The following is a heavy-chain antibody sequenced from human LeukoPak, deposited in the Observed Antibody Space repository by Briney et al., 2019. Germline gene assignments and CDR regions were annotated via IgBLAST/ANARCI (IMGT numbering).Heavy chain of an antibody. J-gene: IGHJ5*02. Sequence: SVRVSCKASGYTFTAYHIHWVRQAPGQGLEWMGWMNPNSGGSNSAQKFQGRVTLTRDTSISTAYMDITSLRFDDTAVYYCARGDKGRILYEGSWFDPWGQGTVVTVSS. CDR2: MNPNSGGS. CDR1: GYTFTAYH. D-gene: IGHD2-15*01. CDR3: ARGDKGRILYEGSWFDP. V-gene: IGHV1-2*02.